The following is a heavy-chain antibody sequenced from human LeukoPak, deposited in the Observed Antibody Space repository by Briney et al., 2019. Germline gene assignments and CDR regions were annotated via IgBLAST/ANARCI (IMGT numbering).Heavy chain of an antibody. CDR3: ARVGPYGTFDH. J-gene: IGHJ4*02. CDR2: IDHSGST. D-gene: IGHD4-17*01. CDR1: GGSISIGSYY. V-gene: IGHV4-39*07. Sequence: SETLSLTCTVSGGSISIGSYYWSWIRQPPGKGLEWIGEIDHSGSTNYNPSLKSRVTISVDTSKNQFSLKLSSVTAADTAVYYCARVGPYGTFDHWGQGTLVTVSS.